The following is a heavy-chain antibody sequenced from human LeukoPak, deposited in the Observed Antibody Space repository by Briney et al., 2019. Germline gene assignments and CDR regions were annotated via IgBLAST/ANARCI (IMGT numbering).Heavy chain of an antibody. J-gene: IGHJ6*02. CDR1: GYTFTGYY. V-gene: IGHV1-2*02. Sequence: ASVKVSCKASGYTFTGYYMHWVRQAPGQGLEWVGWINPNSGGTNYAQKFQGRVTMTRDTSISTAYMELSRLRSDDTAVYYCARGPYCSSTSCLFYYYYGMDVWGQGTTVTVSS. CDR2: INPNSGGT. CDR3: ARGPYCSSTSCLFYYYYGMDV. D-gene: IGHD2-2*01.